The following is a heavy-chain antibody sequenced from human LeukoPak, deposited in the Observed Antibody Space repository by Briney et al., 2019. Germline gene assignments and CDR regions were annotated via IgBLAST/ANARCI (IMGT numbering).Heavy chain of an antibody. CDR3: ARGWGGNIDQ. V-gene: IGHV6-1*01. CDR2: TYYRSKWYT. Sequence: SQTLSLTCAISGDSVSSNSAAWNWIRQSPSRGLEWLGRTYYRSKWYTYYAVSVKGRITINSDTSKNQFSLRLNSVTPEDTAVYYSARGWGGNIDQWGQGTLVTVSS. CDR1: GDSVSSNSAA. J-gene: IGHJ5*02. D-gene: IGHD3-16*01.